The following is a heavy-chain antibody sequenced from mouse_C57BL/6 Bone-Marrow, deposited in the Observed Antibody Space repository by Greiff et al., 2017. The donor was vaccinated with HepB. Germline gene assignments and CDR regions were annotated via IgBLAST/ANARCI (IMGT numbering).Heavy chain of an antibody. CDR3: ARGGTVIENYFDY. J-gene: IGHJ2*01. V-gene: IGHV1-80*01. D-gene: IGHD1-1*01. CDR1: GYAFSSYW. Sequence: VQLQQSGAELVKPGASVKISCKASGYAFSSYWMNWVKQRPGKGLEWIGQIYPGDGDTNYNGKFKGKATLTVDKSSSTAYMQLSSLTSEDSAVYFCARGGTVIENYFDYWGQGTTLTVSS. CDR2: IYPGDGDT.